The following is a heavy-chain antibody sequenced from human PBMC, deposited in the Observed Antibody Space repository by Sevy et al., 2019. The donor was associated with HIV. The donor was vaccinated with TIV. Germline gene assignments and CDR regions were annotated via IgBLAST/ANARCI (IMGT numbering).Heavy chain of an antibody. J-gene: IGHJ4*02. CDR1: GFTFSSYW. CDR3: ARPYCSSTSCYASIFGY. Sequence: GSLRLSCAASGFTFSSYWMHWVRQAPGKGLVWVSRINSDGSSTSYADSVKGRFTISRDNAKNTLYLQMNSLRAEDTAVYYCARPYCSSTSCYASIFGYWGQGTLVTVSS. D-gene: IGHD2-2*01. V-gene: IGHV3-74*01. CDR2: INSDGSST.